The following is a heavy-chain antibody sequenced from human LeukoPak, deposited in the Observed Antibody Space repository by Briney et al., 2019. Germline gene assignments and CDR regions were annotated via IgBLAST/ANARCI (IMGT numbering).Heavy chain of an antibody. CDR2: IRSKAYGGTT. D-gene: IGHD3-10*01. V-gene: IGHV3-49*03. J-gene: IGHJ4*02. Sequence: GGSLRLSCATSGFNFGDYVMSWFRQAPGKGLEWVGFIRSKAYGGTTEYAASVKGRFTISRDDSKSIAYLQMNSLKTEDTAVYYCTRWFGELSTLNFDYWGQGTLVTVSS. CDR1: GFNFGDYV. CDR3: TRWFGELSTLNFDY.